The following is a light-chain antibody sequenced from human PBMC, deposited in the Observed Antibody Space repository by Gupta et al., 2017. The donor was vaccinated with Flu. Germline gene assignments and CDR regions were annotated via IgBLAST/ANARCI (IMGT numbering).Light chain of an antibody. J-gene: IGKJ1*01. CDR1: QSVSIY. CDR3: QHYTNASHT. CDR2: KAS. V-gene: IGKV1-5*03. Sequence: DIQMTQSPSTLSASVGDRITITCRASQSVSIYLAWYQQKPGKAPKLLIYKASSFETGVPSRFSGGGSGTDFSLTITRLQPDDFATYYCQHYTNASHTFGQGTKVEI.